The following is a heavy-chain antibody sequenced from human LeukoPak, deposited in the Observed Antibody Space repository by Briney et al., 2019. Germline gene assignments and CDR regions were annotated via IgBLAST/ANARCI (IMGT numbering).Heavy chain of an antibody. D-gene: IGHD6-13*01. CDR1: GGSISSYY. J-gene: IGHJ4*02. CDR2: IYYSGST. Sequence: PSETLSLTCTVSGGSISSYYCSWIRQPPGKGLEWIGYIYYSGSTNYNPSLKSRVTISVDTSKNQFSLKLSSVTAADTAVYYCARIIAAAGTRVAYFDYWGQGTLVTVSS. V-gene: IGHV4-59*01. CDR3: ARIIAAAGTRVAYFDY.